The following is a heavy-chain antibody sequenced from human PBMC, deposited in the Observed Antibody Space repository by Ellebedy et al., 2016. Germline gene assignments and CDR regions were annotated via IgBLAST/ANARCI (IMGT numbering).Heavy chain of an antibody. J-gene: IGHJ4*02. CDR1: GFDFSKAW. Sequence: GGSLRLSCAASGFDFSKAWMNWVRQAPGKGLEWVSMTSPTGTMHYADYVKGRFTISRDNSKNTLYLQMNSLRVEDTAVYYCAGDSRGITAAGTSLHYWGQGTLVTVSS. D-gene: IGHD6-13*01. CDR3: AGDSRGITAAGTSLHY. V-gene: IGHV3-53*01. CDR2: TSPTGTM.